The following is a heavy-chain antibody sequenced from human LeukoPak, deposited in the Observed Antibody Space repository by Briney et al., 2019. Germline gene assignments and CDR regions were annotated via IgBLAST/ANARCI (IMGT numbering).Heavy chain of an antibody. Sequence: GGSLRLSCAASGFTFDDYAMHWVRQAPGKGLEWVSGISWNSGSIGYADSVKGRFTISRDNAKNSLYLQMNSLRAEDTAVYYCAKGGFGNSYYYYYMDVWGKGTTVTVSS. CDR1: GFTFDDYA. CDR2: ISWNSGSI. D-gene: IGHD3-16*01. J-gene: IGHJ6*03. V-gene: IGHV3-9*01. CDR3: AKGGFGNSYYYYYMDV.